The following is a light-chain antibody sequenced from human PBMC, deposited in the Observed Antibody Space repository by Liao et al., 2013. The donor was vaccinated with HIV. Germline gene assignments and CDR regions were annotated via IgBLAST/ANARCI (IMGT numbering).Light chain of an antibody. CDR2: QDV. CDR1: NLGDKH. Sequence: SYDLTQPPSVSVSPGQTATISCSGQNLGDKHASWYQQKPGQSPVLVIYQDVKRPSGIPERFSGSNSGDTATLTISGTQAADEADYYCQVWDSNSDHPYVFGTGTKVTVL. CDR3: QVWDSNSDHPYV. J-gene: IGLJ1*01. V-gene: IGLV3-1*01.